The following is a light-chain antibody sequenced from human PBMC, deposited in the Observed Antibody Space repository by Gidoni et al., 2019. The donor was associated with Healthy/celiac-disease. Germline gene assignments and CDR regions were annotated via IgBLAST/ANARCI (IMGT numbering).Light chain of an antibody. CDR2: GAS. J-gene: IGKJ4*01. Sequence: EIVLTQSPGTLFLSPGERATLSCRASQSVSSSYLAWYQQKPGQAPRLLIYGASNRATGIPDRFSGSGSGTDFTLTISRLEPEDFAVYYCQQYGSSPRLTFGGGTKVEIK. CDR3: QQYGSSPRLT. V-gene: IGKV3-20*01. CDR1: QSVSSSY.